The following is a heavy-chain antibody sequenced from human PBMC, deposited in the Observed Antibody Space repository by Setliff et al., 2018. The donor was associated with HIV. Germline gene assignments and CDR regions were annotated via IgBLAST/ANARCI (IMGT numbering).Heavy chain of an antibody. J-gene: IGHJ4*02. CDR2: INPSGGST. Sequence: ASVKVSCKASGYTFTSYYMHWVRQAPGQGLEWMGIINPSGGSTSYAQKFQGRVTMTRDTSTSTVYMELSSLRSEDTAVYYCASQGYYYDSSGYYPFDYWGQGALVTVSS. D-gene: IGHD3-22*01. CDR3: ASQGYYYDSSGYYPFDY. V-gene: IGHV1-46*01. CDR1: GYTFTSYY.